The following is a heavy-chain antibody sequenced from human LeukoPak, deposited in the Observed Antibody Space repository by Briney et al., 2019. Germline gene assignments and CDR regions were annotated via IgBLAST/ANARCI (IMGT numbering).Heavy chain of an antibody. Sequence: SETLSLACTVSGGSVSSSIYYWGWIRQPPGKGLEWIGSIYYSGSTSYHPSLNSRVTISVATSKNQFSLKLTSVTAADTAVYYCASRNDILTGYVFDFWGQGTLVTVSS. D-gene: IGHD3-9*01. V-gene: IGHV4-39*01. CDR2: IYYSGST. J-gene: IGHJ4*02. CDR1: GGSVSSSIYY. CDR3: ASRNDILTGYVFDF.